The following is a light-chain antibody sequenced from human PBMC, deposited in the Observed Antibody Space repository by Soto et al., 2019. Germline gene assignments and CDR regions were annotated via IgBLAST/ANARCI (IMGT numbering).Light chain of an antibody. CDR3: MQAAQTPRT. V-gene: IGKV2-28*01. CDR2: SGS. J-gene: IGKJ2*01. CDR1: QSLLHSNGYNY. Sequence: DIVMTQSPLSLPVTPGEPASISCRSSQSLLHSNGYNYLDWYLQKPGQSPQLLIYSGSNRASGVPDRFSGSGSGTDFTLKISGVEAEDVGTYYCMQAAQTPRTFGPGTKLEIK.